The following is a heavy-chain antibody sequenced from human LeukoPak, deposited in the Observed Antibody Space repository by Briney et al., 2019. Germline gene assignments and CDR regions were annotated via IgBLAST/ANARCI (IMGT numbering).Heavy chain of an antibody. D-gene: IGHD6-19*01. CDR2: ISSSSSYI. Sequence: GGSLRLSCAASGFTFSSYSMNWVRQAPGKGLEWVSSISSSSSYIYYADSVKGRFTISRDNAKNSLYLQMNSLRAEDMALYYCAKGGQGYSSGWYYFDYWGQGTLVTVSS. CDR3: AKGGQGYSSGWYYFDY. J-gene: IGHJ4*02. V-gene: IGHV3-21*04. CDR1: GFTFSSYS.